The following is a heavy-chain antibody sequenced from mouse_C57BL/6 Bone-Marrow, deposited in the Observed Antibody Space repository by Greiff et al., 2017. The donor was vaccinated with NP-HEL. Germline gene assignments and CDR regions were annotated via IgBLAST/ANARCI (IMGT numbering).Heavy chain of an antibody. CDR2: IDPANGNT. J-gene: IGHJ3*01. Sequence: VQLKESVAELVRPGASVKLSCTASGFNIKNTYMHWVKQRPEQGLEWIGRIDPANGNTKYAPKFQGKATITADTSSNTAYLQLSSLTSEDTAIYYCARSYYSNYGWFAYWGQGTLVTVSA. V-gene: IGHV14-3*01. CDR1: GFNIKNTY. CDR3: ARSYYSNYGWFAY. D-gene: IGHD2-5*01.